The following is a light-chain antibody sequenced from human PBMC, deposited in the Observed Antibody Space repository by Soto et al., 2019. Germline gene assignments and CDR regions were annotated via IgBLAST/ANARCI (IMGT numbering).Light chain of an antibody. V-gene: IGLV1-40*01. CDR2: RNS. CDR3: QSYDSSLSGVV. CDR1: SSNIGPGYD. Sequence: QSVLTQPPSVSGAPGQRVTISCTGSSSNIGPGYDVHWYQQLPGTAPKLLIYRNSNRAAGVPDRFSGSKSGTSASLAITGLQDEDEADYYGQSYDSSLSGVVFGGGTKLTVL. J-gene: IGLJ2*01.